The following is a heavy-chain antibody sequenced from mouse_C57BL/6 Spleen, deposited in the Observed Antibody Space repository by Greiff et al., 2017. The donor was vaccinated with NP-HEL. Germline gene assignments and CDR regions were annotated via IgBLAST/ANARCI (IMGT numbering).Heavy chain of an antibody. Sequence: VQLQQPGAELVMPGASVKLSCKASGYTFTSYWMHWVKQRPGQGLEWIGEIDPSDSYTNYNQKFKGKSTLTVDKSSSTAYMQLSSLTSEDSAVYYCARSYSDVWGTGTTGTVAS. CDR2: IDPSDSYT. CDR1: GYTFTSYW. V-gene: IGHV1-69*01. J-gene: IGHJ1*03. CDR3: ARSYSDV.